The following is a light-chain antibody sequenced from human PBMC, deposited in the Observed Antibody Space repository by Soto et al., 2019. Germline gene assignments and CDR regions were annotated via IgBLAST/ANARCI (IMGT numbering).Light chain of an antibody. CDR2: EGS. Sequence: QSALTQPASVSGSPGQSITISCTGTSSDVGSYNLVSWYQQHPGKAPKLMIYEGSKRPSGVSDRFSGSKSGNTASLTITGLQAEDEADYYCTSCITANTRCVFGSGTKLTVL. CDR1: SSDVGSYNL. V-gene: IGLV2-14*02. J-gene: IGLJ1*01. CDR3: TSCITANTRCV.